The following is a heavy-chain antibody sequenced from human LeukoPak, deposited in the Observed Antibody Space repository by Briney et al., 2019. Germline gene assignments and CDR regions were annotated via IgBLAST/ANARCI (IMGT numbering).Heavy chain of an antibody. D-gene: IGHD4-11*01. J-gene: IGHJ6*03. Sequence: SETLSLTCTVSVGSISSHYWSWIRQPPGKGLEWIGYIYYSGSTNYNPSLKSRVTISVDTSTNQFSLKLSSVTAADTAVYYCARDIGVTTSYYYYYYMDVWGKGTTVTVSS. CDR3: ARDIGVTTSYYYYYYMDV. V-gene: IGHV4-59*11. CDR1: VGSISSHY. CDR2: IYYSGST.